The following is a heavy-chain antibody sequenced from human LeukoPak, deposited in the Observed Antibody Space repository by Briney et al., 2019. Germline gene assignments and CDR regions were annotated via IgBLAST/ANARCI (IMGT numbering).Heavy chain of an antibody. CDR3: ARGHCSGAGCYGLFDY. V-gene: IGHV3-53*01. Sequence: GGSLRLSCAASGFTVSSSYMSWVRQAPGKGLEWVSVIYSGGSTFYADSVKGRFTISRDNSKNTLFLQMNSLRAEDTAVYYCARGHCSGAGCYGLFDYWGQGILVTVSS. CDR1: GFTVSSSY. CDR2: IYSGGST. D-gene: IGHD2-15*01. J-gene: IGHJ4*02.